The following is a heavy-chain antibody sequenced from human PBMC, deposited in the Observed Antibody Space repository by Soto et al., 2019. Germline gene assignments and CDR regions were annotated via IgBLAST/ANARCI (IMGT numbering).Heavy chain of an antibody. Sequence: EVQLLESGGGLVQPGGSLRLACAASGLTFNRYTMGWVRQAPGRGLEWVSSIIASGVITYYAASVRGRVTISRDNSKDTVYLEMNSLRAEDTAVYYCAKDLRGPEAGTWYFELWGRGTLVTVSS. CDR1: GLTFNRYT. J-gene: IGHJ2*01. CDR3: AKDLRGPEAGTWYFEL. V-gene: IGHV3-23*01. D-gene: IGHD6-13*01. CDR2: IIASGVIT.